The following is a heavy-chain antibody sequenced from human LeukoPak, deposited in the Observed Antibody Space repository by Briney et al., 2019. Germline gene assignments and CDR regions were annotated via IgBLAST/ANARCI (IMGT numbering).Heavy chain of an antibody. D-gene: IGHD2-15*01. CDR1: GFTFNTYW. Sequence: GGSLRLSCAASGFTFNTYWMTWVRQAPGKGLEWVANIKQDGSDKRYVDSVKGRFTIPRDNAKNSLYLQVNSLRAEDTAVYYCAKSIGCSGGICYSADYYYYMDVWGKGTTVTVSS. CDR2: IKQDGSDK. CDR3: AKSIGCSGGICYSADYYYYMDV. V-gene: IGHV3-7*01. J-gene: IGHJ6*03.